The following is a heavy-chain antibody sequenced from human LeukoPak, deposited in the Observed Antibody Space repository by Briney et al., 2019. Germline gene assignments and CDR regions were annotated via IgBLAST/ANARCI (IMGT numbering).Heavy chain of an antibody. CDR1: GYTFTSYG. CDR2: ISAYNGNT. V-gene: IGHV1-18*01. D-gene: IGHD3-10*02. J-gene: IGHJ6*03. CDR3: ARDGPLFGESPLYYMDV. Sequence: GASVKVSCKASGYTFTSYGISWVRQAPGQGLEWMGWISAYNGNTNYAQKFQGRVTMTTDTSTSTAYMELRSLGSDDTAVYYCARDGPLFGESPLYYMDVWGKGTTVTVSS.